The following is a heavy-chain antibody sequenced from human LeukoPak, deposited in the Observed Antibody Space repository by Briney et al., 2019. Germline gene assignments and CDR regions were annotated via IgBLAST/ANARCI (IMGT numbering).Heavy chain of an antibody. CDR2: ISSSSSHI. Sequence: GGSLWISCAGSGFTLSSYSMNWVRQAPGEGLGGVSSISSSSSHIYYADSVKGRFTISRDNAKNTLYLQMNSLRAEDTAVYYCAREGDGDDVDFDYWGQGTLVTVSS. CDR3: AREGDGDDVDFDY. J-gene: IGHJ4*02. D-gene: IGHD4-17*01. CDR1: GFTLSSYS. V-gene: IGHV3-21*01.